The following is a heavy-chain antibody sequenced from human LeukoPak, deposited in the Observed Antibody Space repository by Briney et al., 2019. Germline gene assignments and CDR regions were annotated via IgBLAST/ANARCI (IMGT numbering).Heavy chain of an antibody. J-gene: IGHJ4*02. CDR3: ARDHSSGGSSFAY. CDR2: INWNGGLK. CDR1: GFKFDDYG. V-gene: IGHV3-20*04. D-gene: IGHD6-19*01. Sequence: GGSLRLSCAASGFKFDDYGMSWVRQAPGKGLEWVSGINWNGGLKNYADSVKGRFTISRDDARNSLYLQMNSLRAEDTALYYCARDHSSGGSSFAYWAKETPVTVSS.